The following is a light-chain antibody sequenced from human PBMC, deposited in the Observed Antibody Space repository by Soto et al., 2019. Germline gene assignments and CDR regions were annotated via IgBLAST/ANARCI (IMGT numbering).Light chain of an antibody. CDR2: STS. CDR1: SSNIGSNT. V-gene: IGLV1-44*01. CDR3: AAWDDRLDVYV. J-gene: IGLJ1*01. Sequence: QSVLTQPPSASGTPGQIVAISCSGSSSNIGSNTVTWYQQLPGTAPKLLIYSTSQRSSGVPGRFSGSKSGASASLSISGLXSEDEADYYFAAWDDRLDVYVFGTGTKAPS.